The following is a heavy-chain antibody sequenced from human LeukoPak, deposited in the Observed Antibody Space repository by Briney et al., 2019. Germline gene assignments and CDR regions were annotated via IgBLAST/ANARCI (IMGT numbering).Heavy chain of an antibody. D-gene: IGHD2-15*01. CDR1: GGSISSSCSY. V-gene: IGHV4-39*07. CDR2: IYYSGST. Sequence: SETLSLTCTVSGGSISSSCSYWGWIRQPPGKGLEWIGTIYYSGSTYYNPSLKSRVTISVDTSKNQFSLKLTSVTAADTALYHCARVGEYGYCIPGTCFSPFDSWGQGTLVTVSS. CDR3: ARVGEYGYCIPGTCFSPFDS. J-gene: IGHJ4*02.